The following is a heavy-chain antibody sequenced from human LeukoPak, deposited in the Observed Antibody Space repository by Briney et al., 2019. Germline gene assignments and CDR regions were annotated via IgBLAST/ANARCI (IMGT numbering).Heavy chain of an antibody. Sequence: GGSLRLSCAASGFTFKDYNMHWVRRAPGKGLEWVSLISGNGGSTFYADSVKGRFTISRDNSKNSLYLQMNSLRTDDTALYYCAKEEVSGWSEADYWGQGTLVTVSS. D-gene: IGHD6-19*01. J-gene: IGHJ4*02. CDR3: AKEEVSGWSEADY. CDR1: GFTFKDYN. CDR2: ISGNGGST. V-gene: IGHV3-43*01.